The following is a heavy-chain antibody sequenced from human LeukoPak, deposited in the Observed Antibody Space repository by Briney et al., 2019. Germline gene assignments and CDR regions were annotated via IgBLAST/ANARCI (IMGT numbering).Heavy chain of an antibody. J-gene: IGHJ4*02. Sequence: SETLSLTCTVSGGSISSYYWSWIRQPPGKGLEWIGSIYYSGSTYYNPSLKSRVTISVDTSKNQFSLKLSSVTAADTAVYYCAREFQYYYDSSGYHDYWGQGTLVTVSS. CDR2: IYYSGST. CDR3: AREFQYYYDSSGYHDY. D-gene: IGHD3-22*01. V-gene: IGHV4-39*07. CDR1: GGSISSYY.